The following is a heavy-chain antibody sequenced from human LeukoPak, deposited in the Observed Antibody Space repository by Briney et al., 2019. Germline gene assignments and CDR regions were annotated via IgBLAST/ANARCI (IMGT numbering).Heavy chain of an antibody. J-gene: IGHJ3*02. D-gene: IGHD3-9*01. CDR1: GGSINSGSYY. V-gene: IGHV4-61*01. CDR2: IYYSGST. CDR3: ARIARGYFDWPIFPFDI. Sequence: SQTLSFTCTVSGGSINSGSYYWSWIRQPPGKGLEWIGYIYYSGSTNYNPSLKSRVTISVDTSKNQFSLKLSSVTAADTAVYYCARIARGYFDWPIFPFDIWGQGTMVTVSS.